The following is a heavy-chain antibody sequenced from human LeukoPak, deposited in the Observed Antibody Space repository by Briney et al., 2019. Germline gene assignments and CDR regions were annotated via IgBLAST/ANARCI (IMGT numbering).Heavy chain of an antibody. CDR2: INTSGRT. Sequence: SETLSLTCNVSGGSIRSGRYYWSWIRQPAGKGLEWTGQINTSGRTNYNPSLKSRVTISVDTSKNQFSLKPSSVTAADTAVYYCARDNLEYSSSSGWGYWGQGTLVTVSS. CDR1: GGSIRSGRYY. D-gene: IGHD6-6*01. V-gene: IGHV4-61*09. J-gene: IGHJ4*02. CDR3: ARDNLEYSSSSGWGY.